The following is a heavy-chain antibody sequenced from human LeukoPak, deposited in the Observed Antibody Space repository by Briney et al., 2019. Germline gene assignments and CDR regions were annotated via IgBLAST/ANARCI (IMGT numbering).Heavy chain of an antibody. J-gene: IGHJ3*02. Sequence: PGGSLRLSCAASGFAFNSHTMNWVRQAPGKGLEWLSAISSDSSFIYYGDSVKGRFTISRDNARNSLYLRMNSLRADDTAVYFCARKPITGTTLGPFDMWGQGTMVTVSP. D-gene: IGHD1-7*01. CDR2: ISSDSSFI. V-gene: IGHV3-48*01. CDR1: GFAFNSHT. CDR3: ARKPITGTTLGPFDM.